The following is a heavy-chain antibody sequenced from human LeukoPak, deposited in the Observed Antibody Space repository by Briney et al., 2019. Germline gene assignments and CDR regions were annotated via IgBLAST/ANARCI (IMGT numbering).Heavy chain of an antibody. CDR3: AHARAGYCSSTSCYRYNWFDP. D-gene: IGHD2-2*02. CDR1: GYTFTSYD. J-gene: IGHJ5*02. Sequence: GASVKVSCKASGYTFTSYDINWVRQATGQGLEWMGWMNPNSGNTGYAQKFQGRVTMTRNTSIGTAYMELSSLRSEDTAVYYCAHARAGYCSSTSCYRYNWFDPWGQGTLVTVSS. CDR2: MNPNSGNT. V-gene: IGHV1-8*01.